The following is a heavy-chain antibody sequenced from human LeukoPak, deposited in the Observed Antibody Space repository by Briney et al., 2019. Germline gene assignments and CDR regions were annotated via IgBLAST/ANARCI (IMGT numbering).Heavy chain of an antibody. J-gene: IGHJ4*02. CDR1: GFTFSNYA. D-gene: IGHD6-19*01. Sequence: GGSLRLSYAASGFTFSNYALSWVRQAPGKGLEWVSGISGSGSNTYYADSVKGRFTISRDNSKNTLYLQMNSLRAEDTAVYYCAKAESSGWYLGGWGQGTLVTVSS. CDR2: ISGSGSNT. CDR3: AKAESSGWYLGG. V-gene: IGHV3-23*01.